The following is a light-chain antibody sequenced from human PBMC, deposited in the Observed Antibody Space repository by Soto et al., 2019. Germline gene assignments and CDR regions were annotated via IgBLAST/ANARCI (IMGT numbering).Light chain of an antibody. V-gene: IGKV1-6*01. CDR3: LQDYNYPRT. Sequence: AIQMTQSPSSLWAAVGDTVTITCRASQGIRNDLGWYQQKPGKAPNLLIYAASSLQSGVPSRFSGSGSGTDFTLTISSLQPEDFATYYCLQDYNYPRTFGQGTKVDIK. J-gene: IGKJ1*01. CDR1: QGIRND. CDR2: AAS.